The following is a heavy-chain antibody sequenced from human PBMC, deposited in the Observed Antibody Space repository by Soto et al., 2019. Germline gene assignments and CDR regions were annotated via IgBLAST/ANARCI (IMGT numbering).Heavy chain of an antibody. CDR1: EGPCSRFW. CDR2: IKQDGSEK. Sequence: GXSNRLSKGAAEGPCSRFWVRWVRTAPGKGLEWVANIKQDGSEKYYVDSVKGRFTISRDNARNSLFLEMKSLRSEDTAVDSCVRDRSGSYLEVFDYWGQGTLVTFSS. V-gene: IGHV3-7*01. J-gene: IGHJ4*02. CDR3: VRDRSGSYLEVFDY. D-gene: IGHD1-26*01.